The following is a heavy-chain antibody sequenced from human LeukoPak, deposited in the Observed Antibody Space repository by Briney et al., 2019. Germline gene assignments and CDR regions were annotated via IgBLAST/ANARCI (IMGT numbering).Heavy chain of an antibody. CDR2: ISYRGSA. Sequence: PSETLSLTCTVSGGSISSDTYYWSWIRHHPGKGLEWIGHISYRGSAFYNPSLKSRLSMSVDTSKNQCSLSLLSVTAADTAVYYCARVARSHFAPFADWGQGTLVTVSS. CDR3: ARVARSHFAPFAD. D-gene: IGHD2-21*01. J-gene: IGHJ4*02. V-gene: IGHV4-31*03. CDR1: GGSISSDTYY.